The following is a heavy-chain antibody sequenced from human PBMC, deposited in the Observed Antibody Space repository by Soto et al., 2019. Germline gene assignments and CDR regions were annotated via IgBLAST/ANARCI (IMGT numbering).Heavy chain of an antibody. CDR1: GFAFNTFA. J-gene: IGHJ4*02. D-gene: IGHD1-1*01. CDR2: ISGRTRDT. CDR3: ATQDFRGTTGTT. Sequence: EVQLLESGGGLVQPGGSLRLSCAASGFAFNTFALGCVRQDPGKGLEWVSLISGRTRDTYYADSVKGRFTISRDNSKNTLYLQMNSLGVEDTAVYYCATQDFRGTTGTTWGQGTLVTVSS. V-gene: IGHV3-23*01.